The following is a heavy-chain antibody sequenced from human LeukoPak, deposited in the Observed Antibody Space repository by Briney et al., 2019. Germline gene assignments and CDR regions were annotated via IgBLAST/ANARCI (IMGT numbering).Heavy chain of an antibody. D-gene: IGHD6-13*01. Sequence: GGSLRLSCAASGFTFSSYAMSWVRQAPGKGLEWVSAIIGSGGSTFYADSVKGRFSISRDNSQNTLYLQINSLRAEDTAVYYCTRTSVAAAGDYWGQGTLVTVSS. CDR3: TRTSVAAAGDY. CDR1: GFTFSSYA. CDR2: IIGSGGST. J-gene: IGHJ4*02. V-gene: IGHV3-23*01.